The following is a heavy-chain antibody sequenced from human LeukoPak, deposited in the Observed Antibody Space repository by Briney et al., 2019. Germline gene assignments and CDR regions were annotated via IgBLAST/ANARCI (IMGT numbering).Heavy chain of an antibody. V-gene: IGHV3-23*01. D-gene: IGHD5-12*01. CDR3: AREGVATRFDN. J-gene: IGHJ4*02. Sequence: GGSLRLSCAASGFTFSSYAMSWVRQAPGKGLEWVSFIHRSGATTYYADSVKGRFTISRDNVKNTIDLQMSSLRVEDTAVYYCAREGVATRFDNWGQGTLVTVSP. CDR2: IHRSGATT. CDR1: GFTFSSYA.